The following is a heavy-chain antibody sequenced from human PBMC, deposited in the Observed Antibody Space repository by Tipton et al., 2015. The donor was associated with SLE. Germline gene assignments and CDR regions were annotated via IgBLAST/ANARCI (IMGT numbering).Heavy chain of an antibody. CDR3: ARHLTGTRAFDI. J-gene: IGHJ3*02. CDR1: GGSLSGYW. D-gene: IGHD1-14*01. Sequence: TLSLTCAVDGGSLSGYWWSWIRQPPGKGLEWIWEIFHSGRSNYNPSLKSRITISVDTSKNQFSLKLNSVTAADTAVYFCARHLTGTRAFDIWGQGTMVTVSS. V-gene: IGHV4-34*12. CDR2: IFHSGRS.